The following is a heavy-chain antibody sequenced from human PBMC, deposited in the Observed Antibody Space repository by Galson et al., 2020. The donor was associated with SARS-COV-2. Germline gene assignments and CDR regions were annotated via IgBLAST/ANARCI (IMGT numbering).Heavy chain of an antibody. Sequence: GESLKISCKGSGYSFTSYWIGWVRQMPGKGLEWMGIIYPGDSDTRYSPSFQGQVTISADKSISTAYLQWSSLKASDTAMYYCARIRYYGVVAATIGVWNYFDYWGQGTLVTVSS. CDR1: GYSFTSYW. D-gene: IGHD2-15*01. CDR3: ARIRYYGVVAATIGVWNYFDY. V-gene: IGHV5-51*01. J-gene: IGHJ4*02. CDR2: IYPGDSDT.